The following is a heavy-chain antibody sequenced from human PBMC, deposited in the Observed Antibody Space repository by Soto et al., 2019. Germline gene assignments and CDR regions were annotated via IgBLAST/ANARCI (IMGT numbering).Heavy chain of an antibody. V-gene: IGHV1-3*05. CDR1: GYTFTSYA. CDR3: SRCKGREVIITHDDFDI. Sequence: QVQLVQSGAEEKKPGASVKVSCKASGYTFTSYAIHSVRQAPGHRLEWMGWINAGNVNTKYSQKFQDRVTITRDTSVSTGYMEVSSLSSEDTAVYYCSRCKGREVIITHDDFDIGGQGTMVTVAS. CDR2: INAGNVNT. D-gene: IGHD3-10*01. J-gene: IGHJ3*02.